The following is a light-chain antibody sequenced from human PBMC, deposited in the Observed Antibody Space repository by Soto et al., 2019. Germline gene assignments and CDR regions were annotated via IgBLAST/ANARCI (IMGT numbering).Light chain of an antibody. CDR2: GAS. CDR3: QQYNTYSSLT. V-gene: IGKV3D-15*01. J-gene: IGKJ4*01. CDR1: QSVSSN. Sequence: EIVLTQSPGTLSLSPWERATLSCRASQSVSSNLAWYQQKPGQAPRLLIYGASTRATGIPARFSGSGSGTEFTLTISSLQPDDFATYYCQQYNTYSSLTFGGGTKVDIK.